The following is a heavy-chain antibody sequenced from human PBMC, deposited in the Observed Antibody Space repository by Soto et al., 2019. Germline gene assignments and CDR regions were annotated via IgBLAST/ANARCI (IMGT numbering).Heavy chain of an antibody. CDR1: GGTFSSYA. CDR2: IIPIFGTA. V-gene: IGHV1-69*06. D-gene: IGHD2-15*01. J-gene: IGHJ6*02. Sequence: GASVKVSCKASGGTFSSYAISWVRQAPGQGLEWMGGIIPIFGTANYAQKFQGRVTITADKSTSTAYMELSSLGSEDTAVYYCARDEGYCSGGSCYGGASYYYYGMDVWGQGTTVTVSS. CDR3: ARDEGYCSGGSCYGGASYYYYGMDV.